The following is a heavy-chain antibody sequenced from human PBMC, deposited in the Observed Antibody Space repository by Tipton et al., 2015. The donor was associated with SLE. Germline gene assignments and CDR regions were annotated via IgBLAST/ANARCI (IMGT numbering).Heavy chain of an antibody. J-gene: IGHJ6*02. V-gene: IGHV3-9*01. Sequence: SLRLSCVASGFTFDDYAMHWVRQRPGKGLEWVSSMNWNSASIGYADSVQDRFTISRDNAKNSLYLQMNSLRPEDTALYYCARNARDAMDVWGQGTTVTVSS. D-gene: IGHD2-2*01. CDR2: MNWNSASI. CDR3: ARNARDAMDV. CDR1: GFTFDDYA.